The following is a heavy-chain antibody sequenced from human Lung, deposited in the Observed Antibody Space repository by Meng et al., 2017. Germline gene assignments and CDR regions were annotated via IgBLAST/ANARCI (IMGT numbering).Heavy chain of an antibody. CDR3: TNDRLNH. CDR1: GFTFTDHW. CDR2: INRDGTKP. V-gene: IGHV3-74*01. D-gene: IGHD1-1*01. Sequence: EVELVESVGGLVPPGGFLRLSCAASGFTFTDHWMHWVRQGPGKGLVWVSRINRDGTKPTYADSVKGRFTISRDNAKNTLYLQMNNLRAEDTAFYYCTNDRLNHWGQGALVTVSS. J-gene: IGHJ1*01.